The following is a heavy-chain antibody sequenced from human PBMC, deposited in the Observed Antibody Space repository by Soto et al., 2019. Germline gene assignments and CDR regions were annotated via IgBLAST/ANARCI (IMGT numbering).Heavy chain of an antibody. CDR2: IYYSGST. Sequence: SATLSLTCTVSGGSISSSSYYWGWIRQPPGKGLEWIGSIYYSGSTYYNPSLKSRVTISVDTSKNQFSLKLSSVTAADTAVYYCARYSYENYYYYGMDVWGQGTTVTVSS. J-gene: IGHJ6*02. CDR1: GGSISSSSYY. CDR3: ARYSYENYYYYGMDV. V-gene: IGHV4-39*01. D-gene: IGHD5-18*01.